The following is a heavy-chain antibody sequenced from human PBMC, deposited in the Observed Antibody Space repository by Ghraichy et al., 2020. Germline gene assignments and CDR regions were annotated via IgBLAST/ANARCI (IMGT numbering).Heavy chain of an antibody. CDR3: ARTDRGYCTNGVCSFFDY. J-gene: IGHJ4*02. Sequence: SETLSLTCAVSGGSISSGGYSWSWIRQPPGKGLEWIGYIYHSGSTYYNPSLKSRVTISVDRSKNQFSLKLSSVTAADTAVYYCARTDRGYCTNGVCSFFDYWGQGTLVTVSS. CDR1: GGSISSGGYS. CDR2: IYHSGST. D-gene: IGHD2-8*01. V-gene: IGHV4-30-2*01.